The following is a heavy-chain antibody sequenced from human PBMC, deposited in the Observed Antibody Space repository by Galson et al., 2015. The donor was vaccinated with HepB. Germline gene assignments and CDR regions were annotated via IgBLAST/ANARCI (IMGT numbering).Heavy chain of an antibody. CDR1: GFTFSNYS. D-gene: IGHD6-19*01. CDR3: AKDPYLYSALAGTMAGFDY. Sequence: SLRLSCAASGFTFSNYSMHWVRQAPGKGLEWVAVISYDGSNKYYADSVKGRFTISRDNSKSTLYLQMNSLRAEDTALYYCAKDPYLYSALAGTMAGFDYWGQGTLVTVSS. CDR2: ISYDGSNK. V-gene: IGHV3-30*18. J-gene: IGHJ4*02.